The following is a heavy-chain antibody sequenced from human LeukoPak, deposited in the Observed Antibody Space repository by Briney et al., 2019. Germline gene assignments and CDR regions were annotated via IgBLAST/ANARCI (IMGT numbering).Heavy chain of an antibody. V-gene: IGHV3-30*02. CDR3: AKSYGDVYGPGVWVDY. CDR2: IRYDGSNK. Sequence: TGGSLRLSCAASGFTFSSYGMHWVRQAPGKGPEWVTFIRYDGSNKDYADSVKGRFTISRDNSKTTLYRQMNSLRAEDTAVYYCAKSYGDVYGPGVWVDYWGQGTLVTVSS. CDR1: GFTFSSYG. J-gene: IGHJ4*02. D-gene: IGHD3-16*01.